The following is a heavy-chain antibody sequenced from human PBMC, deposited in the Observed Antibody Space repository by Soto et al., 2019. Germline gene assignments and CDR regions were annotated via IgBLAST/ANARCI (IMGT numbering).Heavy chain of an antibody. CDR3: ASLPVAVVVFDI. CDR2: IIPILGIA. D-gene: IGHD6-19*01. V-gene: IGHV1-69*02. Sequence: QVQLVQSGAEVKKPGSSVKVSCKASGGTFSSYTISWVRQAPGQGLEWMGRIIPILGIAKYAQKFQGRVTITADKSTSTAYMELSSLRSEDRAVYYCASLPVAVVVFDIWGQGAMVTVSS. CDR1: GGTFSSYT. J-gene: IGHJ3*02.